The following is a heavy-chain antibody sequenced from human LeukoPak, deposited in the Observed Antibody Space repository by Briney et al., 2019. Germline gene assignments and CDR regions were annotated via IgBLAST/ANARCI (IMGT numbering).Heavy chain of an antibody. D-gene: IGHD6-13*01. CDR3: ASSLSSSWEAFDY. V-gene: IGHV1-3*01. CDR2: INAGNGNT. J-gene: IGHJ4*02. Sequence: AASVKVSCKASGYTFTSYAMHWVRQAPGQRLEWMGWINAGNGNTKYPQKFQGRVTITRDTSASTAYMELSSLRSEDTAVYYCASSLSSSWEAFDYWGQGTLVTVSS. CDR1: GYTFTSYA.